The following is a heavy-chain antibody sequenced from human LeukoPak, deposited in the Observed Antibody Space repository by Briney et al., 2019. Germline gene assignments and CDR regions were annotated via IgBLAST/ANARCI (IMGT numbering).Heavy chain of an antibody. CDR3: ARLILFGGLRPSAVDY. CDR1: GGSISSYY. J-gene: IGHJ4*02. CDR2: IYYSGST. V-gene: IGHV4-59*01. D-gene: IGHD3-3*01. Sequence: SETLSLTCTVSGGSISSYYWSWIRQPPGKGLEWIGYIYYSGSTNYNPSLKSRVTISVDTSKNQFSLKLSSVTAADTAVYYCARLILFGGLRPSAVDYWGQGTLVTVSS.